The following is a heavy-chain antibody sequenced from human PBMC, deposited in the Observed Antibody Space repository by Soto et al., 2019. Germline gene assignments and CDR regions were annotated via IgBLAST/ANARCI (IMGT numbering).Heavy chain of an antibody. Sequence: PGGSLRLSCAASGFTFSSYGMHWVRQAPGKGLEWVAVISYDGSNKYYADSVKGRFTISRDNSKNTLYLQMNSLRAEDTAVYYCAKGSSGYLPIDYWGQGTLVTVSS. J-gene: IGHJ4*02. CDR1: GFTFSSYG. V-gene: IGHV3-30*18. D-gene: IGHD3-22*01. CDR2: ISYDGSNK. CDR3: AKGSSGYLPIDY.